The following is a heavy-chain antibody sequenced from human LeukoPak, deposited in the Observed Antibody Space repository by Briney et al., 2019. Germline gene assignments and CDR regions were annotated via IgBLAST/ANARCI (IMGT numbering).Heavy chain of an antibody. CDR1: GFTFSRYW. D-gene: IGHD3-16*01. Sequence: PGGSLRLSCAASGFTFSRYWMSWVRQAPGKGLEWVANINQDGSAKYYGDSVEGRFTISRDNAKNSLYLQMNSLRAEDTAVYYCARWGGGFDYWGQGTLVTVSS. CDR3: ARWGGGFDY. J-gene: IGHJ4*02. V-gene: IGHV3-7*04. CDR2: INQDGSAK.